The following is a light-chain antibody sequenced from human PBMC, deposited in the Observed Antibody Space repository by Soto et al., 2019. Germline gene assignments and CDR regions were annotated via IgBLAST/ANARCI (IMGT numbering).Light chain of an antibody. CDR1: QSVSNN. J-gene: IGKJ1*01. Sequence: EIVMTQSQATLSVSPGERATLSCRASQSVSNNLAWYQQKPGQAPRLLIYGASTRATGISARFSGSGSGTEFTLTISSLQSEDFAVYYCQQYNNWPRTFGQGTKVEIK. CDR2: GAS. CDR3: QQYNNWPRT. V-gene: IGKV3-15*01.